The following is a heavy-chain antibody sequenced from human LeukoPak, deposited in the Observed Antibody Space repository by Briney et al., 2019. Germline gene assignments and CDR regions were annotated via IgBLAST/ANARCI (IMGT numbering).Heavy chain of an antibody. CDR2: IYYSGST. V-gene: IGHV4-59*01. CDR1: GGSISSYY. Sequence: SETLSLTCTVSGGSISSYYWSWIRQPPGKGLEWIGYIYYSGSTNYNPSLKSRVTISVDTSKNQFSLKLSSVTAADTAAYYCASLPIDTSTGTFGRFDPWGQGILVIVSS. J-gene: IGHJ5*02. D-gene: IGHD1-14*01. CDR3: ASLPIDTSTGTFGRFDP.